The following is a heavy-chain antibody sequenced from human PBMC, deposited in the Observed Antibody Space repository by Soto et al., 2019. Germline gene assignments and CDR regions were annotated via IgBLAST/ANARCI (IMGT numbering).Heavy chain of an antibody. Sequence: ESGGGLVQPGGSLRLSCAASGFTFSSYWMSWVRQAPGKGLEWVANIKQDGSEKYYVDSVKGRFTISRDNAKNSLYLQMNSLRAEDTAVYXXXXEHREEQDYYYYYGMDVWGQGTT. V-gene: IGHV3-7*03. D-gene: IGHD1-1*01. CDR3: XXEHREEQDYYYYYGMDV. CDR1: GFTFSSYW. J-gene: IGHJ6*02. CDR2: IKQDGSEK.